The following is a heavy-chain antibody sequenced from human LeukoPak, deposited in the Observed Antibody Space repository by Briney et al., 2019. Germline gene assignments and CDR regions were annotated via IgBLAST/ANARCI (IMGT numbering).Heavy chain of an antibody. CDR1: GGSISSSSYY. CDR2: IYYSGST. V-gene: IGHV4-39*07. D-gene: IGHD3-16*02. CDR3: ARVRMITFGGVIVPRNWFDP. Sequence: SETLSLTCTVSGGSISSSSYYWGWIRQPPGKGLEWIGSIYYSGSTYYNPSLKSRVTISVDTSKNQFSLKLSSVTAADTAVYYCARVRMITFGGVIVPRNWFDPWGQGTLVTVSS. J-gene: IGHJ5*02.